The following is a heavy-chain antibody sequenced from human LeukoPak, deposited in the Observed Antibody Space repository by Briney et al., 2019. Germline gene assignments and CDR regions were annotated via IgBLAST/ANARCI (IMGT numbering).Heavy chain of an antibody. CDR3: ATLITGTTGIDY. V-gene: IGHV3-33*01. J-gene: IGHJ4*02. CDR2: IWYDGSNK. Sequence: GGSLRLSCAPSGFTFSNYAMHWVRQAPGKGLEWVAVIWYDGSNKYYADSVKGRFTISRDNSKNTLFLQMNSLRAEDTAVYYCATLITGTTGIDYWGQRTLVTVSS. D-gene: IGHD1-7*01. CDR1: GFTFSNYA.